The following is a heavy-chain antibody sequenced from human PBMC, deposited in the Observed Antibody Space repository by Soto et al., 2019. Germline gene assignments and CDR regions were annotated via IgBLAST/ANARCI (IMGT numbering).Heavy chain of an antibody. CDR2: IYHSGST. CDR1: GGSISSGGYS. Sequence: SETLSLTCAVSGGSISSGGYSWSWIRQPPGKGLEWVGYIYHSGSTYYNPSLKSRVTVSVDRSKNQFSLKLSSVTAADTAIYYCARAQGWLGGPRWLDPWGKGTLVTVSS. J-gene: IGHJ5*02. CDR3: ARAQGWLGGPRWLDP. D-gene: IGHD3-9*01. V-gene: IGHV4-30-2*01.